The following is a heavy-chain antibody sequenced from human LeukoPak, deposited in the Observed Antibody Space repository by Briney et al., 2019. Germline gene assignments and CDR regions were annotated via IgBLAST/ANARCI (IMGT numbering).Heavy chain of an antibody. CDR1: GYTFTSYY. Sequence: SVKVSCKASGYTFTSYYMHWVRQAPGQGLEWMGIINPSGGSTSYAQKFQGRVTITADESTSTAYMELSSLRSEDTAVYYCARGYSSSWYDYWGQGTLVTVSS. V-gene: IGHV1-46*01. CDR2: INPSGGST. CDR3: ARGYSSSWYDY. D-gene: IGHD6-13*01. J-gene: IGHJ4*02.